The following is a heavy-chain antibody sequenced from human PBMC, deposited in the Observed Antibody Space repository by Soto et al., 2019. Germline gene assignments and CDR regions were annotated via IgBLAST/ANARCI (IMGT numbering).Heavy chain of an antibody. V-gene: IGHV1-18*01. D-gene: IGHD3-22*01. CDR2: ISADNGNT. CDR1: GYTFTSYG. CDR3: ARELYYDSSADY. J-gene: IGHJ4*02. Sequence: QVQLVQSGAEVKKPGASVKVSCKASGYTFTSYGISWVRQAPGQGLEWMGWISADNGNTNYAQKLQGRDTMTTDTSTSTAYMELSSLTSDATLVYYCARELYYDSSADYWGQGTLVTVPS.